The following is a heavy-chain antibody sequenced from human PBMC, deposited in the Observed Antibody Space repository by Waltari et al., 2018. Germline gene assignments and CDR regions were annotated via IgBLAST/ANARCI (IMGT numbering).Heavy chain of an antibody. CDR2: IIPIFGTA. J-gene: IGHJ6*02. Sequence: QVQLVQSGAEVKKPGSSVKVSCKASGGNFSSYASSWVRQAPGQGLEWMGGIIPIFGTANYAQKFQGRVTITADESTSTAYMELSSLRSEDTAVYYCAREGESSGWYGMDVWGQGTTVTVSS. CDR3: AREGESSGWYGMDV. D-gene: IGHD6-19*01. CDR1: GGNFSSYA. V-gene: IGHV1-69*01.